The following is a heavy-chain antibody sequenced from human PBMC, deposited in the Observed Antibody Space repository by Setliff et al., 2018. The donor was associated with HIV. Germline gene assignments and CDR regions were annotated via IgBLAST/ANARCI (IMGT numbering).Heavy chain of an antibody. D-gene: IGHD5-18*01. Sequence: LRLSCTASGFTFGDYAMSWVRQAPGKGLEWVGFIRGKAYGGTTEYAASVKGRFTISRDDSKSIAYLQMNSLKTEDTAVYYCTRGPYSYGSYVDYWGQGSLVTVSS. V-gene: IGHV3-49*04. CDR2: IRGKAYGGTT. J-gene: IGHJ4*02. CDR1: GFTFGDYA. CDR3: TRGPYSYGSYVDY.